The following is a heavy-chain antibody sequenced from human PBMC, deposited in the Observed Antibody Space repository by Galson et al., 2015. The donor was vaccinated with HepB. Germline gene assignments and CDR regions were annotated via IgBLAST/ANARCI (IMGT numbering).Heavy chain of an antibody. J-gene: IGHJ6*02. CDR2: IIPIFGTA. Sequence: SVKVSCKASGGTFSSYAISWVRQAPGQGLEWMGGIIPIFGTANYAQKLQGRVTITADESTSTAYMELSSLRSEDTAVYYCARASPWVGISFGRGAPNYYYYYGMDVWGQGTTVTVSS. CDR1: GGTFSSYA. CDR3: ARASPWVGISFGRGAPNYYYYYGMDV. V-gene: IGHV1-69*13. D-gene: IGHD3-3*01.